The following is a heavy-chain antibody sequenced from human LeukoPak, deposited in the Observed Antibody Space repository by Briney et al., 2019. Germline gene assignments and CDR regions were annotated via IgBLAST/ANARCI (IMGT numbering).Heavy chain of an antibody. CDR2: IYTSGST. CDR3: ARDRYYDSSGYAFDI. CDR1: GGSISSGSNY. V-gene: IGHV4-61*02. Sequence: SQTLSLTCTVSGGSISSGSNYWSWIRQPAGKGLEWIGRIYTSGSTNYNPSLKSRVTISVDTSKNQFSLKLSSVTAADTAVYYCARDRYYDSSGYAFDIWGQGTMVTVSS. D-gene: IGHD3-22*01. J-gene: IGHJ3*02.